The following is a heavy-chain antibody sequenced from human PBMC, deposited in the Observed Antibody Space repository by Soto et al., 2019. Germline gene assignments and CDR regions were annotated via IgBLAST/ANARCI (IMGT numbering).Heavy chain of an antibody. V-gene: IGHV3-33*01. CDR2: IWVDGNKR. D-gene: IGHD2-2*01. CDR1: GFSFSSYG. CDR3: ARDSCGVTNCYGHFDF. J-gene: IGHJ4*02. Sequence: QVQLVESGGGVVQPGRSLRLSCAASGFSFSSYGMHWVRQAPGKGLEWVAIIWVDGNKRYYAESVKGRFTVSRDNSKNTRYLQMTSLRVEDTAVYYCARDSCGVTNCYGHFDFWGQGSLVTVSS.